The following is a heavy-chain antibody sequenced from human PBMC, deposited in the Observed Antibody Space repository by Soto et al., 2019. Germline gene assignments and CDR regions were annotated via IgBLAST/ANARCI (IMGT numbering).Heavy chain of an antibody. CDR3: TKYYYDSSGYYYGWGPNYYFDY. CDR2: IKSKTDGGTT. Sequence: PGGSLRLSCAASGFTFSNAWMSWVRQAPGKGLEWVGRIKSKTDGGTTDYAAPVKGRFTISRDDSKNTLYLQMNSLKTEDTAVYYCTKYYYDSSGYYYGWGPNYYFDYWGQGTLVTVSS. V-gene: IGHV3-15*01. CDR1: GFTFSNAW. D-gene: IGHD3-22*01. J-gene: IGHJ4*02.